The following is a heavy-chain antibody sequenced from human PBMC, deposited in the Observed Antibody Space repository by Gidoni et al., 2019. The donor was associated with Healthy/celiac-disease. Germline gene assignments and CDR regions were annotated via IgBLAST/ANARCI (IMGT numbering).Heavy chain of an antibody. CDR1: GGTFSSYA. CDR3: ARKYYYDSSGYYAWYFDL. J-gene: IGHJ2*01. V-gene: IGHV1-69*01. CDR2: IIPIFGTA. Sequence: QVQLVQSGAEVKKPGSSVKVSCKASGGTFSSYAISWVRQAPGQGLEWMGGIIPIFGTANYAQKFQGRVTITADESTSTAYMELSSLRSEDTAVYYCARKYYYDSSGYYAWYFDLWGRGTLVTVSS. D-gene: IGHD3-22*01.